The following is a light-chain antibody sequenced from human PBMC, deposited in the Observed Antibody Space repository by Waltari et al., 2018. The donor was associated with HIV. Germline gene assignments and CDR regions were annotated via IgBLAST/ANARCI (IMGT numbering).Light chain of an antibody. CDR3: QSYDSSLSGVV. J-gene: IGLJ2*01. Sequence: QSVLTQPPSVSGAPGQRVTIPRPGSSSNIGAGYDVHWYQQLPGTAPKLLIYGNSNRPSGVPDRFSGSKSGTSASLAITGLQAEDEADYYCQSYDSSLSGVVFGGGTKLTVL. CDR1: SSNIGAGYD. CDR2: GNS. V-gene: IGLV1-40*01.